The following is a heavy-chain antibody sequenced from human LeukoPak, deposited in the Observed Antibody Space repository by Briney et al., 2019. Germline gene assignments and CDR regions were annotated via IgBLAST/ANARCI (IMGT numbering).Heavy chain of an antibody. CDR2: IYHSGST. D-gene: IGHD1-20*01. J-gene: IGHJ4*02. V-gene: IGHV4-30-2*01. Sequence: SQTLSLTCTVSGGSISSGGYYWSWIRQPPGKGLEWIGYIYHSGSTYYNPSLKSRVTISVDTSKNQFSLKLSSVTAAGTAVYSCARERFNSGTIDYWGQGTLVTVSS. CDR3: ARERFNSGTIDY. CDR1: GGSISSGGYY.